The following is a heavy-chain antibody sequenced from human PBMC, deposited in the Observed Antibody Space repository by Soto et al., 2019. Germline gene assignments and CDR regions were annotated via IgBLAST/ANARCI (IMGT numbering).Heavy chain of an antibody. V-gene: IGHV3-23*01. CDR3: ANRPRYYNMDV. Sequence: GGSLRLSCEASGLTFSTYAMTWVRQAPGTGLEWVSTISAGGTTYYADSVKGRFTISRDNFKNTLYLQMNSLRVEDTAVYYCANRPRYYNMDVWGQGTTVTAP. J-gene: IGHJ6*02. CDR2: ISAGGTT. CDR1: GLTFSTYA.